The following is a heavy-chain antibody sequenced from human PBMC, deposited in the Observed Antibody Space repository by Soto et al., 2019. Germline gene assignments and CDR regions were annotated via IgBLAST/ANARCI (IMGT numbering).Heavy chain of an antibody. V-gene: IGHV3-11*06. CDR1: GFTFGDSY. CDR2: SSPGRRYA. CDR3: VRGGGVGLFDP. Sequence: GGALRLSCSGSGFTFGDSYMSWIRPAPGEGLEWLPYSSPGRRYAAYADSLKRRFTISRGDATRSVYLQMISLTAEDPAIYYFVRGGGVGLFDPWGQGTMVAVS. D-gene: IGHD2-8*02. J-gene: IGHJ4*01.